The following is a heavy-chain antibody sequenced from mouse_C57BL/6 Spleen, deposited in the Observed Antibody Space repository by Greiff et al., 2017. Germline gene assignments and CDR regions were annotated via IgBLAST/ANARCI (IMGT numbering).Heavy chain of an antibody. V-gene: IGHV5-12*01. J-gene: IGHJ4*01. CDR3: ARRAPYYAMDY. CDR2: ISNGGGST. Sequence: EVKLVESGGGLVQPGGSLKLSCAASGFTFSDYYMYWVRQTPEKRLEWVAYISNGGGSTYYPDTVKGRFTISRDNAKNTLYLQMSRLKSEDTAMYYCARRAPYYAMDYWGQGTSVTVSS. CDR1: GFTFSDYY.